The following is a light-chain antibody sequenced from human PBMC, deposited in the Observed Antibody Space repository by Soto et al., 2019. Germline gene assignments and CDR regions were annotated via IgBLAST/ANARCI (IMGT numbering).Light chain of an antibody. V-gene: IGLV2-8*01. CDR2: EVS. CDR1: SSDVGGYNS. Sequence: QSALTQPPSASGSSGQSVTISCTGTSSDVGGYNSVSWYQQHPGKAPKLMIYEVSKRPSGVPDRFSGSKSGNTAPLTVSGLQAEDEADYYCSSYAGSNNFVFGTGTKVTVL. J-gene: IGLJ1*01. CDR3: SSYAGSNNFV.